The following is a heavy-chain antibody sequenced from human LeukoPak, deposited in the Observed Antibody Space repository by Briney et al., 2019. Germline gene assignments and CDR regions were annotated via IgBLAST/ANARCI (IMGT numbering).Heavy chain of an antibody. CDR2: IVYTGRT. D-gene: IGHD3-10*01. V-gene: IGHV4-59*01. J-gene: IGHJ5*02. CDR1: VGSIGIYY. Sequence: PSETLSLTCTVSVGSIGIYYWSWVRQPPEKGLEWIGHIVYTGRTNYNPSLKSRVTISIDTSKNQFSLRLNSVTAADTAVYYCARDSWWDGSKTFSDWFGPWGQGTLVTVSS. CDR3: ARDSWWDGSKTFSDWFGP.